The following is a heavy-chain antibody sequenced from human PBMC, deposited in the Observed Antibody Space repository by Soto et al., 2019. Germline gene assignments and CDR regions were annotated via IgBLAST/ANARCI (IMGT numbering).Heavy chain of an antibody. D-gene: IGHD3-22*01. CDR3: ARAGPYSSGYYYSFDY. CDR2: IYYSGST. CDR1: GGSVSSGSYY. J-gene: IGHJ4*02. V-gene: IGHV4-61*01. Sequence: PSETLSLTCTVSGGSVSSGSYYWSWIRQPPGKGLEWIGYIYYSGSTNYNPSLKSRVAISVDTSKNQFSLKLSSVTAADTAVYYCARAGPYSSGYYYSFDYWGQGTLVTVSS.